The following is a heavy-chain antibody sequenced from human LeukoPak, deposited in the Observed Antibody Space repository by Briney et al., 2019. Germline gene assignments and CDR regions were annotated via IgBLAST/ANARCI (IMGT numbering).Heavy chain of an antibody. J-gene: IGHJ4*02. CDR2: ISSSRSTT. D-gene: IGHD6-19*01. V-gene: IGHV3-48*01. Sequence: PGGSLRLSCAASGFTFSSYSMNWVRQAPGKGLEWISFISSSRSTTYYADSVKGRFTISRDNAKNSLYLQMNSLRAEDTAVYYCVRGQAGKVYYFDYWGQGTLVSVSS. CDR1: GFTFSSYS. CDR3: VRGQAGKVYYFDY.